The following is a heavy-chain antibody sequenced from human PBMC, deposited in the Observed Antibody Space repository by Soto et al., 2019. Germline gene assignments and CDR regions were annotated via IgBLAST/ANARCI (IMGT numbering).Heavy chain of an antibody. CDR2: INGGSTSV. J-gene: IGHJ4*02. D-gene: IGHD2-15*01. CDR3: ARGGGSLNY. V-gene: IGHV3-21*02. Sequence: DVQLVESGGGLVKPGGSLRLSCEASGFTFSVSAMNWVRQAPGKGLEWVSSINGGSTSVHYADSVKGRFTISRDNANNSLSLQLNNLSVDDTAVYYCARGGGSLNYWGQGTLVSVSS. CDR1: GFTFSVSA.